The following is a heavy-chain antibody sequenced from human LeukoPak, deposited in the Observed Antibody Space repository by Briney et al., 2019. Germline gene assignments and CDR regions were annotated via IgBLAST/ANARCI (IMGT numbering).Heavy chain of an antibody. CDR2: ISYDGSNK. D-gene: IGHD3-16*01. Sequence: GGSLRLSCAAPGFTFSSYAMHWVRQAPGKGLEWVAVISYDGSNKYYADSVKGRFTISRDNSKNTLYLQMNSLRAEDTAVYYCARWGSRLPFDYWGQGTLVTVSS. V-gene: IGHV3-30*04. CDR3: ARWGSRLPFDY. J-gene: IGHJ4*02. CDR1: GFTFSSYA.